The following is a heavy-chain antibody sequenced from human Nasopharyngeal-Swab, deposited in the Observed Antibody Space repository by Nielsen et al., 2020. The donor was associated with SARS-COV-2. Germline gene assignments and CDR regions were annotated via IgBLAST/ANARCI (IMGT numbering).Heavy chain of an antibody. V-gene: IGHV3-11*01. J-gene: IGHJ5*02. CDR1: GFTFSDYY. CDR3: ARTYYYDSSGYYHVWFDP. Sequence: GGSLRLSCAASGFTFSDYYMSWIRQAPGKGLEWVSYISSSGSTIYYADSVKGRFTISRDNAKNSLYLQMNSLRAEDTAVYYCARTYYYDSSGYYHVWFDPWGQGTLVTVSS. D-gene: IGHD3-22*01. CDR2: ISSSGSTI.